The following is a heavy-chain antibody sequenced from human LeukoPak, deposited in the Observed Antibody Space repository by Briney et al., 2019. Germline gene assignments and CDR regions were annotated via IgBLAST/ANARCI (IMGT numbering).Heavy chain of an antibody. Sequence: GGSLRLSCVASGFTFSSWTMGWVRQAPGKGLEWVSSITGSGGSTYDEVSVKGRVTISRDNAKNSLFLEMNSLRAEDTAVYYCAREGLLGSYGAYWGQGTLVTVSS. V-gene: IGHV3-23*01. D-gene: IGHD5-18*01. CDR3: AREGLLGSYGAY. CDR2: ITGSGGST. J-gene: IGHJ4*02. CDR1: GFTFSSWT.